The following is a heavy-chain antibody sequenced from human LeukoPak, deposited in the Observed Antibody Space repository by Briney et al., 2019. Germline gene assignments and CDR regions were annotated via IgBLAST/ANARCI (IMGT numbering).Heavy chain of an antibody. V-gene: IGHV4-59*12. CDR1: GGSISSYS. Sequence: PSETLSLTCTVSGGSISSYSWSWIRQPPGKGLEWIGYIYYSGSTYYNPSLKSRVTISVDTSKNQFSLKLSSVTAADTAVYYCARGRQLVPPHFDPWGQGTLVTVSS. CDR3: ARGRQLVPPHFDP. D-gene: IGHD6-13*01. J-gene: IGHJ5*02. CDR2: IYYSGST.